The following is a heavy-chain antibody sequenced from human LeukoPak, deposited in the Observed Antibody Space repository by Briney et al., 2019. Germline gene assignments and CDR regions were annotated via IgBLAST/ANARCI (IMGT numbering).Heavy chain of an antibody. V-gene: IGHV3-23*01. D-gene: IGHD2-15*01. Sequence: GGSLRLSCAASGFTFSSYAMSWVRQAPGKGLEWVSAISGSGGSTYYADSVKGRLTISRDNSKNTLYLQMNSLRAEDTAVYYCAKEIDCSGGSCQDYWGQGTLVTVSS. CDR3: AKEIDCSGGSCQDY. CDR1: GFTFSSYA. CDR2: ISGSGGST. J-gene: IGHJ4*02.